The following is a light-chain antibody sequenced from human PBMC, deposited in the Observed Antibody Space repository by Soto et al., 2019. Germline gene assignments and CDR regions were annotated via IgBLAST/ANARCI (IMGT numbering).Light chain of an antibody. CDR3: QQEGSSHMYT. Sequence: EIVLTQSPGTLSLSPGERATLSCRASQSLSGNYLAWYQQKPGQPPRLLIYGASTRATGIPDRFSGSGSGTDFTLTISRLEPEDFAVYNCQQEGSSHMYTFGQGTKLEIK. J-gene: IGKJ2*01. CDR2: GAS. V-gene: IGKV3-20*01. CDR1: QSLSGNY.